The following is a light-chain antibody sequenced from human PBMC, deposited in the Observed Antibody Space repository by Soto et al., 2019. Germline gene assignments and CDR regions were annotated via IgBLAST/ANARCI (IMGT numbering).Light chain of an antibody. J-gene: IGKJ1*01. V-gene: IGKV3-20*01. CDR1: QSVSSGY. CDR2: GAS. CDR3: QQYSNSPPWT. Sequence: EIVLTQSPGTLSLSPGERATLSCRASQSVSSGYLAWYQQKPGQAPRLLMYGASTRATGIPDRFSGSGSGTDFTLTISRLEPEDFAVYYCQQYSNSPPWTFGQGTKVEIK.